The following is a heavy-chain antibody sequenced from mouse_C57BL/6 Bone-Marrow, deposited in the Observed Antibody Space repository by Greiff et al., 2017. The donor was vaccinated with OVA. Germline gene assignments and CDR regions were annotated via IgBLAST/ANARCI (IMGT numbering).Heavy chain of an antibody. CDR2: IDPSDSET. V-gene: IGHV1-52*01. CDR1: GYTFTSYW. J-gene: IGHJ3*01. D-gene: IGHD1-1*01. CDR3: ARIYYYGSSLAWFAY. Sequence: QVQLQQSGAELVRPGSSVKLSCKASGYTFTSYWMHWVKQRPIQGLEWIGNIDPSDSETHYNQKFKDKATLTVDKSSSTAYMQLSSLTSEDSAVYYCARIYYYGSSLAWFAYWGQGTLVTVSA.